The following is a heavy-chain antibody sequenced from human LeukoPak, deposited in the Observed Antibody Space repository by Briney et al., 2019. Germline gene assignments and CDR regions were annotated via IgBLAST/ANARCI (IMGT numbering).Heavy chain of an antibody. Sequence: PGGSLRLSCAASGFTFSSYAMSWVRQAPGKGLEWVSAISGSGGSTYYADSVKGRFTISRDNSKNTLYLQMNSLRAEDTAVYYCAKDLGTMVRGVIITAFDYWGQGTLVTVSS. D-gene: IGHD3-10*01. CDR2: ISGSGGST. J-gene: IGHJ4*02. V-gene: IGHV3-23*01. CDR3: AKDLGTMVRGVIITAFDY. CDR1: GFTFSSYA.